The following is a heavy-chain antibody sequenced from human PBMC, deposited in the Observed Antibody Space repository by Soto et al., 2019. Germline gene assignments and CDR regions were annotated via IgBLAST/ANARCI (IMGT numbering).Heavy chain of an antibody. D-gene: IGHD2-15*01. CDR3: AVSVVAAYFDY. CDR1: GGSFSGYY. Sequence: SETLSLTCAVYGGSFSGYYWSWIRQPPGKGLEWIGEINHSGSTNYNPSLKSRVTISVDTSKNQFSLKLSSVTAADTAVYYCAVSVVAAYFDYWGQGTLVTVSS. CDR2: INHSGST. J-gene: IGHJ4*02. V-gene: IGHV4-34*01.